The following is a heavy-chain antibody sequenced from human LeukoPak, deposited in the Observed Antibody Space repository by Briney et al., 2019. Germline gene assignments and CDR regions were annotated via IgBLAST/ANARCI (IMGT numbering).Heavy chain of an antibody. CDR3: ATPVDTATLGGMDV. CDR2: FDPEDGET. V-gene: IGHV1-24*01. Sequence: ASGKVPGKVSGNTLTELSMHWVGQVPGKGFEGMGGFDPEDGETIYAQKFQGRVTMTEDTSTDTAYMELSSLRSEDTAVYYCATPVDTATLGGMDVWGQGTTVTVSS. J-gene: IGHJ6*02. D-gene: IGHD5-18*01. CDR1: GNTLTELS.